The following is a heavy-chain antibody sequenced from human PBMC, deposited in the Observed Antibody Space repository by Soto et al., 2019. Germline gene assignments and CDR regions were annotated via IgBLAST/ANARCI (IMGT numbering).Heavy chain of an antibody. V-gene: IGHV3-23*01. J-gene: IGHJ6*02. CDR2: ISGSGGST. Sequence: EVQLLESGGGLVQPGGSLRLSCAASGFTFSSYAMSWVRQAPGKGLEWVSAISGSGGSTYYADSVKGRFTISRDNSKNTLYLQRNSLRAEDTAVHYCAKSGHYYYYGMDVWGQGTTVTVSS. CDR1: GFTFSSYA. CDR3: AKSGHYYYYGMDV.